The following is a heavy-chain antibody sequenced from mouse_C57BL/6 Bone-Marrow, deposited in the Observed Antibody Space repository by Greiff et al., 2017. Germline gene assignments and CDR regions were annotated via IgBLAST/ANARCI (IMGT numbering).Heavy chain of an antibody. J-gene: IGHJ4*01. V-gene: IGHV1-55*01. CDR3: ARLGRTTAMDD. CDR2: IFPSSGGT. D-gene: IGHD4-1*01. Sequence: QVQLQQPGAELVKPGASVKLSCKASGYTFTGYWIHWVKQRPGRGLEWIGEIFPSSGGTNYNEKFKGKATLTVDTPSSTAYMHLSSLTTEDSAVYYCARLGRTTAMDDWGKGTAVTVSS. CDR1: GYTFTGYW.